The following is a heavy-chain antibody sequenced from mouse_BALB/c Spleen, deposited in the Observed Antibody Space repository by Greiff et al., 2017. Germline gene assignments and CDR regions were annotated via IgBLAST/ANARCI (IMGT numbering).Heavy chain of an antibody. V-gene: IGHV5-4*02. CDR2: ISDGGSYT. D-gene: IGHD2-3*01. CDR1: GFTFSDYY. Sequence: DVKLVESGGGLVKPGGSLKLSCAASGFTFSDYYMYWVRQTPEKRLEWVATISDGGSYTYYPDSVKGRFTISRDNAKNNLYLQMSSLKSEDTAMYYCASLYDYDAMDYWGQGTSVTVSS. J-gene: IGHJ4*01. CDR3: ASLYDYDAMDY.